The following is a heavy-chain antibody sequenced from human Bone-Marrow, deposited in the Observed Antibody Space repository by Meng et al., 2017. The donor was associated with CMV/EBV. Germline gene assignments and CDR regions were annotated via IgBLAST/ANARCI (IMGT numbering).Heavy chain of an antibody. CDR3: ARDFPYVF. Sequence: GESLKISCAASGFTFSSYAMHWVRQAPGKGLEWVAVISYDGSNKYYADSVKGRFTISRDNSKNTLYLQMNSLRAEDTAVYYCARDFPYVFWGQGTRVTGSS. J-gene: IGHJ4*02. CDR1: GFTFSSYA. D-gene: IGHD2/OR15-2a*01. CDR2: ISYDGSNK. V-gene: IGHV3-30-3*01.